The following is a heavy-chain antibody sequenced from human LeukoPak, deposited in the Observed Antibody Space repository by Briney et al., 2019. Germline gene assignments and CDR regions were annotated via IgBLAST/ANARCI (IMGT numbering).Heavy chain of an antibody. CDR3: ARSDYSTSSPDY. CDR2: VDPGDSYT. V-gene: IGHV5-51*01. CDR1: GYNFNNYW. D-gene: IGHD6-6*01. J-gene: IGHJ4*02. Sequence: GESLKISCKGSGYNFNNYWIGWVRQMPGKDLEWMGIVDPGDSYTRYSPSFQGQVTISADKSISTAYLQWSSLKAADTAMYYCARSDYSTSSPDYWGQGTLVTVSS.